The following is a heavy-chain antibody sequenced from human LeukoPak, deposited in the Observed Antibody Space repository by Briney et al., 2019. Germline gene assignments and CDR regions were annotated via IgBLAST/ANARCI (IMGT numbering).Heavy chain of an antibody. Sequence: PGGSLRLSCAASGFTFSSYEMNWVRQAPGKGLEWVSYIISSGSTIYYADSVKGRFTISRDNAKNSLYLQMNSLRAEDTAVYYCARDSPRTITMVRGVIIDYYYGMAVWGQGTTVTVSS. D-gene: IGHD3-10*01. J-gene: IGHJ6*02. CDR2: IISSGSTI. CDR3: ARDSPRTITMVRGVIIDYYYGMAV. CDR1: GFTFSSYE. V-gene: IGHV3-48*03.